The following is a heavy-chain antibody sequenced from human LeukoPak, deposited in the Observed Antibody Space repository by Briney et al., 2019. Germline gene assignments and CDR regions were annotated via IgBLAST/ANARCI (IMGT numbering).Heavy chain of an antibody. V-gene: IGHV3-43*02. CDR1: GFTFDDSA. D-gene: IGHD3-10*01. CDR2: ISGDGGST. CDR3: AKDIGEQWFFDY. J-gene: IGHJ4*02. Sequence: PGGSLRLTCATSGFTFDDSAVHWVRQAPGKGLEWVSLISGDGGSTYYADSVKGRFTISRDNSKNSLYLQMNSLRTEDTALYYCAKDIGEQWFFDYWGQGTLVTVSS.